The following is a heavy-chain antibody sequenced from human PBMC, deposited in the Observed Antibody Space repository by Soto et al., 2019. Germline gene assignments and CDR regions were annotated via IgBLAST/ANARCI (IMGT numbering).Heavy chain of an antibody. Sequence: GASVRVSCKASGYTFTSYGISWVRQAPGQGLEWMGWISAYNGNTNYAQKLQGRVTMTTDTSTSTAYMELRSLRSDDTAVYYCARVYCGGDCYMFHYYGMDVWGQGTTVTVSS. V-gene: IGHV1-18*04. CDR2: ISAYNGNT. D-gene: IGHD2-21*02. CDR1: GYTFTSYG. CDR3: ARVYCGGDCYMFHYYGMDV. J-gene: IGHJ6*02.